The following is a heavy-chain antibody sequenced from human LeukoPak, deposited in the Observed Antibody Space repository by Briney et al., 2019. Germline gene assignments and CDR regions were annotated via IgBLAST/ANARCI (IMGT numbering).Heavy chain of an antibody. CDR2: ISGDGGST. V-gene: IGHV3-43*02. CDR3: AKATTGYSSSWYHPPGPWFDP. D-gene: IGHD6-13*01. CDR1: GFTFDDYA. J-gene: IGHJ5*02. Sequence: GGSLRLSCAASGFTFDDYAMHWVRQAPGKGLEWVSLISGDGGSTYYADSVKGRFTISRDNSKNSLYLQMNSMRTEDTALDYCAKATTGYSSSWYHPPGPWFDPWGQGTLVTVSS.